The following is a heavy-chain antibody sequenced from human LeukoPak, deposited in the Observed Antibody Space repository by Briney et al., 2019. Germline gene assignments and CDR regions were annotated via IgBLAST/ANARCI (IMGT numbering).Heavy chain of an antibody. CDR3: AKTYGDLSDY. CDR1: GFTFSGFG. J-gene: IGHJ4*02. Sequence: GGSLRLSCAASGFTFSGFGMDWVRQAPGRGLEWVAFIRYDGTNKYYADSVKGRFTISRDNSKSTLYLQMNSLRAEDTAVYYCAKTYGDLSDYWGQGTLVTVSS. CDR2: IRYDGTNK. V-gene: IGHV3-30*02. D-gene: IGHD4-17*01.